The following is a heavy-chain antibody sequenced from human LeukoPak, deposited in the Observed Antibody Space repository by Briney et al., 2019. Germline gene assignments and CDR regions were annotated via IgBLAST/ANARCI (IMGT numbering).Heavy chain of an antibody. Sequence: SGGSLRLSCAASGFTFSSFAMNWVRQAPGKGPEWVSGTSGTGGSTYYADSVKGRFIISRDNSKNTLHLQMKSLRADDTAIYYCVKGSSSSRPYYFDSWGPGILVTVSS. CDR3: VKGSSSSRPYYFDS. CDR2: TSGTGGST. CDR1: GFTFSSFA. V-gene: IGHV3-23*01. J-gene: IGHJ4*02. D-gene: IGHD2-2*01.